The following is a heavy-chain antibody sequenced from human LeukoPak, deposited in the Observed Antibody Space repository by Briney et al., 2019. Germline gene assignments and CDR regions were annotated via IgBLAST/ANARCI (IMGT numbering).Heavy chain of an antibody. CDR1: GGSFSGYY. CDR2: INHSGST. V-gene: IGHV4-34*01. CDR3: ARGGLTGTNDY. D-gene: IGHD1/OR15-1a*01. Sequence: PSETLSFTCAVYGGSFSGYYWSWIRQPPGKGLEWIGEINHSGSTNYNPSLKSRVTISVDTSKNQFSLKLSSVTAADTAVYYCARGGLTGTNDYWGQGTLVTVSS. J-gene: IGHJ4*02.